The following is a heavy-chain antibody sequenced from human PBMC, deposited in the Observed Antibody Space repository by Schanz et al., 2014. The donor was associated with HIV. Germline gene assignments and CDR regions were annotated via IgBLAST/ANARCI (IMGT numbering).Heavy chain of an antibody. V-gene: IGHV3-30*18. J-gene: IGHJ4*02. D-gene: IGHD3-22*01. CDR1: GFTFDNYG. Sequence: QVQLVESGGGVVQPGRSLRLSCAASGFTFDNYGMHWVRQAPGKGLEWVAVISYDGTNKKFADSVKGRFTISRDNSKNTLYLQMTTLRTEDTAVYYCAKPEYDSRGNSQSHFDSWGQGTLVTVSS. CDR2: ISYDGTNK. CDR3: AKPEYDSRGNSQSHFDS.